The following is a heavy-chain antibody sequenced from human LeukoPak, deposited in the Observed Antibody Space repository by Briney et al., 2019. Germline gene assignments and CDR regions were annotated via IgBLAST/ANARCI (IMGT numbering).Heavy chain of an antibody. CDR1: GFTFSSYA. CDR3: AKDSMSSPYYYDY. J-gene: IGHJ4*02. V-gene: IGHV3-23*01. Sequence: PGRSLRLSCAASGFTFSSYAMNWVRQAPGKGLEWVSAISGSGGTTYYADSVKGRFTISRDNSKNTLYLQMNSLRAEDTAVYYCAKDSMSSPYYYDYWGQGTLVTVSS. D-gene: IGHD3-3*02. CDR2: ISGSGGTT.